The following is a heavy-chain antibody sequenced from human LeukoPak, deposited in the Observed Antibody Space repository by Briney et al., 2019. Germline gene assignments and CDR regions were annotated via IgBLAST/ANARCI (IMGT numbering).Heavy chain of an antibody. CDR3: AKVRVVGDYNWFFDL. CDR2: IVGSGAST. J-gene: IGHJ2*01. D-gene: IGHD4-17*01. V-gene: IGHV3-23*01. CDR1: GFTFSSYA. Sequence: GGSLRLSCAASGFTFSSYAMSWVRQAPGKGLEWVSAIVGSGASTYYADAVKGRFTISRDNSKNTLHLQMNSLRAEDTAIYHCAKVRVVGDYNWFFDLWGRGTLVTVSS.